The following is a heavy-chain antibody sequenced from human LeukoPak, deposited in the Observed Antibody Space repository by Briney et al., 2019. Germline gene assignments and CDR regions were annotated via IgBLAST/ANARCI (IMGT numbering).Heavy chain of an antibody. D-gene: IGHD6-13*01. CDR2: IYYSGST. CDR1: GGSISSYY. J-gene: IGHJ3*02. CDR3: ARHRAGRAPYSSSWYGPRGAFDI. Sequence: SETLSLTCTVSGGSISSYYWSWIRQPPGKGLEWIGYIYYSGSTNYNPSLKSRVTISVDTSKNQFSLKLSSVTAADTAVYYCARHRAGRAPYSSSWYGPRGAFDIWGQGTTVTVSS. V-gene: IGHV4-59*08.